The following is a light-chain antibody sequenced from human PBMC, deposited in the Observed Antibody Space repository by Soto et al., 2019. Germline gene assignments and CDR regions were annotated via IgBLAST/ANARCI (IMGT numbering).Light chain of an antibody. CDR1: SSNIGAGYD. J-gene: IGLJ2*01. CDR2: GNS. CDR3: QSYDSILSAVV. Sequence: QSVLTQPPSVSGAPGQRVTISCTGSSSNIGAGYDVHWYPQLPGTAPKLLIYGNSNRPSGVPDRFSGSKSGTSASLAITGLQAEYEADYYCQSYDSILSAVVFGGGTKVTVL. V-gene: IGLV1-40*01.